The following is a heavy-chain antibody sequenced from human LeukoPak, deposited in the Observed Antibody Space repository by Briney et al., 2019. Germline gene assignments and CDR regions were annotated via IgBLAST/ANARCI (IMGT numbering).Heavy chain of an antibody. J-gene: IGHJ4*02. D-gene: IGHD2-2*01. V-gene: IGHV3-23*01. CDR1: GFAFSSYA. Sequence: QPGGSLRLSCAASGFAFSSYAMTWVRQAPGKGLEWVSAITGRGGNTYYPDSVKGRFTISRDNSKNTLYLQMNSLRAEDTAVYYCAKLIPPVDCSSTSCYGFDYWGPGTLVTVSS. CDR3: AKLIPPVDCSSTSCYGFDY. CDR2: ITGRGGNT.